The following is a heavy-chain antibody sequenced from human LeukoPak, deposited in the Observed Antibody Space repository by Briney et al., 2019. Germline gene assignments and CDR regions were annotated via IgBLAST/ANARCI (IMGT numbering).Heavy chain of an antibody. CDR3: ARGTGYYDSSGYYSSLHAFDI. Sequence: GGSLRLSCAASGFTFSSYSMNWVRQAPGKGLEWVSSISSSSYIYYADSVKGRFTISRDNAKNSLYLQMNSLRAEDTAAYYCARGTGYYDSSGYYSSLHAFDIWGQGTMVTVSS. D-gene: IGHD3-22*01. CDR2: ISSSSYI. J-gene: IGHJ3*02. CDR1: GFTFSSYS. V-gene: IGHV3-21*01.